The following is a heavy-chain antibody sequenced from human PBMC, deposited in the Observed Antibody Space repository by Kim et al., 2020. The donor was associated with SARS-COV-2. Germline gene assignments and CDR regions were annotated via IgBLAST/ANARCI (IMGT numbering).Heavy chain of an antibody. J-gene: IGHJ4*02. D-gene: IGHD3-10*01. Sequence: VKGRFIISRDDSESTLYLQMNSLKSEETAVYYCAAYRSCMVRGVIQRFDYWGQGTLVTVSS. V-gene: IGHV3-15*01. CDR3: AAYRSCMVRGVIQRFDY.